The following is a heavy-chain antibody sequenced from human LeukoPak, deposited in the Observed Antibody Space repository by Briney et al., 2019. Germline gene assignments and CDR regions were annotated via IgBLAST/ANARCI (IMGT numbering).Heavy chain of an antibody. CDR2: ISSGSTYK. D-gene: IGHD6-19*01. CDR1: GFTFSNFN. Sequence: NSGGSLRLSCAAPGFTFSNFNMNWVRHVPGKGLEWVSTISSGSTYKYYADSVKGRFTISRDNAKTSLYLQMSSLRVEDAAFYYCARDYTAVGFDYWGQGTLVTVSS. J-gene: IGHJ4*02. V-gene: IGHV3-21*01. CDR3: ARDYTAVGFDY.